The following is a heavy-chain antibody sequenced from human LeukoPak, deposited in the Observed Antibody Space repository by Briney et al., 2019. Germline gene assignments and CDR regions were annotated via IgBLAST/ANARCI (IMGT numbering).Heavy chain of an antibody. D-gene: IGHD3-3*02. CDR2: ISSSSSYI. CDR1: GFTFSDYY. Sequence: GGSLRLSCAASGFTFSDYYMSWIRQAPGKGLECISYISSSSSYINYADSVKGRFTISRDNAKNSLYLQMNSLRAEDTAVYYCARARALVSPFDIWGQGTMVTVSS. J-gene: IGHJ3*02. CDR3: ARARALVSPFDI. V-gene: IGHV3-11*05.